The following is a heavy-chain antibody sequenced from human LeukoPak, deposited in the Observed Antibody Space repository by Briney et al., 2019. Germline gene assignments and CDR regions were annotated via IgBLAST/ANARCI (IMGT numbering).Heavy chain of an antibody. J-gene: IGHJ5*02. V-gene: IGHV3-9*03. D-gene: IGHD1-26*01. CDR2: IRWNSGTI. Sequence: PGRSLRLSCAASGLTFDDYAMHWVRQAPGKGLGWDSGIRWNSGTIGYADTVKGRFTISRDNAKNSLYLQMNNLRDDDMALYYCARENSGSYSQDRFDPWGQGTLVTVSS. CDR1: GLTFDDYA. CDR3: ARENSGSYSQDRFDP.